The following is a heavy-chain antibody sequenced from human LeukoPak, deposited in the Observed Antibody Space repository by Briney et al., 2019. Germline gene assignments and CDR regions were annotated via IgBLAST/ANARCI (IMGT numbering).Heavy chain of an antibody. J-gene: IGHJ6*03. CDR2: ISGSGGST. Sequence: GGTLRLSCAASGFTFSSYGMSWVRQAPGKGLEWVSAISGSGGSTYYADSVKGRFTISRDNSKNTLYLQMNSLRAEDTAVYYCARVIDYYYMDVWGKGTTVTVSS. CDR1: GFTFSSYG. CDR3: ARVIDYYYMDV. V-gene: IGHV3-23*01.